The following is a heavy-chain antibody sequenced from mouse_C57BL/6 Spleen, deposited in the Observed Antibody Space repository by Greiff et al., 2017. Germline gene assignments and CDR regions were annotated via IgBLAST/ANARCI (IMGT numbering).Heavy chain of an antibody. CDR2: INPSTGGT. J-gene: IGHJ4*01. Sequence: EVKLVESGPELVKPGASVKISCKASGYSFTGYYMNWVKQSPEKSLEWIGEINPSTGGTTYNQKFKAKATLTVDKSSSPAYMQLKSLTSEDSAVYYCVFITTGVSNPYYYAMDYWGQGTSVTVSS. CDR3: VFITTGVSNPYYYAMDY. V-gene: IGHV1-42*01. CDR1: GYSFTGYY. D-gene: IGHD1-1*01.